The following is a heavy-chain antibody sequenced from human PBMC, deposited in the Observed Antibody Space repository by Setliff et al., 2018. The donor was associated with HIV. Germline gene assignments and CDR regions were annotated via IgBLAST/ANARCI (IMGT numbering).Heavy chain of an antibody. Sequence: LSLTCTVSGGSISNHYWSWIRQTPGKGLEWIGSVYYSGRTNYNPSLSSRITISLDTSKSQFSLKLGSVTAADTAVYFCSTVVTLSYCHDGLCPAFDSWGQGALVTVSS. CDR1: GGSISNHY. CDR2: VYYSGRT. CDR3: STVVTLSYCHDGLCPAFDS. J-gene: IGHJ4*02. D-gene: IGHD2-8*01. V-gene: IGHV4-59*11.